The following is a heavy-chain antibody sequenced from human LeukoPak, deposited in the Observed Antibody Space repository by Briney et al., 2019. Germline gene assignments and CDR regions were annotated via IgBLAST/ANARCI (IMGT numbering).Heavy chain of an antibody. J-gene: IGHJ4*02. CDR1: GGSISSGGYS. Sequence: SETLSLTCAVSGGSISSGGYSWSWIRQPPGKGLEWIGYIYHSGSTYYNPSLKSRVTISVDRPKNQFSLKLSSVTAADTAVYYCAREYCSSTSCYDPHFDYWGQGTLVTVSS. D-gene: IGHD2-2*01. CDR2: IYHSGST. CDR3: AREYCSSTSCYDPHFDY. V-gene: IGHV4-30-2*01.